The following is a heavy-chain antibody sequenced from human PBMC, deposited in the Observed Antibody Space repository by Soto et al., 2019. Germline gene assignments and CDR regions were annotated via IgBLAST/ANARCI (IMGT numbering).Heavy chain of an antibody. CDR2: FSGGGGNT. Sequence: EVQLLESGGGLVQPGGSLRLSCAASGFTFSNYAMSWVRQTPGKGLEWVSTFSGGGGNTYYPDSVKGRFTISRDNSKDTVYLQMNSLRAEDTAIYYCAKERLGRGADYWGQGALVTVTS. J-gene: IGHJ4*02. CDR1: GFTFSNYA. CDR3: AKERLGRGADY. V-gene: IGHV3-23*01.